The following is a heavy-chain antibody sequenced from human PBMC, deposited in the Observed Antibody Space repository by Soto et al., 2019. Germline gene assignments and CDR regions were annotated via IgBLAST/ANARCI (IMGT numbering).Heavy chain of an antibody. D-gene: IGHD5-18*01. Sequence: QVQLVQSGSEVKKPGASVKVSCKASGDTFTNFDLNWVRQATGQGLEWMGWMRANRGDTGHAQKFQGRVSMTRSTSISAAYMELSSLRAEDTAVYYCARYIYGQGFKAWGQGTLVIVSS. CDR1: GDTFTNFD. CDR2: MRANRGDT. J-gene: IGHJ5*02. V-gene: IGHV1-8*01. CDR3: ARYIYGQGFKA.